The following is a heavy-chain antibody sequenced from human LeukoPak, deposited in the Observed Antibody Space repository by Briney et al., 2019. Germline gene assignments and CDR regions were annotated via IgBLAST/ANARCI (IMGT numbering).Heavy chain of an antibody. CDR3: ARVESDCSGGSCYSYFDY. J-gene: IGHJ4*02. Sequence: PSETLSLTCTVSGGSISSYYWSWIRQPPGKGLEWIGYIYYSGSTNYNPSLKSRVTISVDTSKNQFSLKLSSVTAADTAVYYCARVESDCSGGSCYSYFDYWGQGTLVTASS. CDR1: GGSISSYY. CDR2: IYYSGST. V-gene: IGHV4-59*01. D-gene: IGHD2-15*01.